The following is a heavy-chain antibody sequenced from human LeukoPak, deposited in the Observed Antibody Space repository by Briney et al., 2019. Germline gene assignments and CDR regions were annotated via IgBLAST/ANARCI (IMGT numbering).Heavy chain of an antibody. CDR3: ARGGVAYPSYYYYMDV. J-gene: IGHJ6*03. Sequence: GRSLRLSCEASGFTSSYHWMHWVRQAPGKGLVWVSRINSDGSTTEYADSVKGRFTIPRDNAKNTVSLEMNSLRDDDTAVYYCARGGVAYPSYYYYMDVWGKGTTVTVSS. CDR1: GFTSSYHW. CDR2: INSDGSTT. V-gene: IGHV3-74*03. D-gene: IGHD2-8*02.